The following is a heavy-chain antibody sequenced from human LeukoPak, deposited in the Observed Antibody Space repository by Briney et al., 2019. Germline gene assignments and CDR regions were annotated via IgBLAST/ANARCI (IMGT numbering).Heavy chain of an antibody. V-gene: IGHV3-64*01. J-gene: IGHJ4*02. CDR1: GFTFSSYA. D-gene: IGHD2-15*01. Sequence: GGSLRLSCAASGFTFSSYAMHWVRQAPGKGLEYVSAISSNGGSTYYANSVKGRFNISRDNSKNTLYLQMGSLGAEDMAVYYCARGDIVVVVAAFFDYWGQGTLVTVSS. CDR3: ARGDIVVVVAAFFDY. CDR2: ISSNGGST.